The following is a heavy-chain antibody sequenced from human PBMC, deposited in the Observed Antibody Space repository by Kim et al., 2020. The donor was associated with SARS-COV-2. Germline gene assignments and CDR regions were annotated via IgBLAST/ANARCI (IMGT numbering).Heavy chain of an antibody. V-gene: IGHV3-30*18. CDR1: GFTFSSYG. Sequence: GGSLRLSCAASGFTFSSYGMHWVRQAPGKGLEWVAVISYDGSNKYYADSVKGRFTISRDNSKNTLYLQMNSLRAEDTAVYYCAKPSRIAAAASDFDYWGQGTLVTVSS. CDR3: AKPSRIAAAASDFDY. J-gene: IGHJ4*02. D-gene: IGHD6-13*01. CDR2: ISYDGSNK.